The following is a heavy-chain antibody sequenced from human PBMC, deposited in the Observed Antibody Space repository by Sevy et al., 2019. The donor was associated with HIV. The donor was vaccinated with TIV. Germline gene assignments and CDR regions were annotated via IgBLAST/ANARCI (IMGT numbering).Heavy chain of an antibody. CDR3: AKGQTDYYDTSGPVDY. Sequence: GGSLRLSCAASGFTFSSYAMHWVRQAPGKGLEWVAATPYDGSSKDYADSVKGRLTISSDNAKNTLYLQMTSLRAEDEASYYCAKGQTDYYDTSGPVDYWGQGTLVTVSS. J-gene: IGHJ4*02. CDR1: GFTFSSYA. D-gene: IGHD3-22*01. V-gene: IGHV3-30*18. CDR2: TPYDGSSK.